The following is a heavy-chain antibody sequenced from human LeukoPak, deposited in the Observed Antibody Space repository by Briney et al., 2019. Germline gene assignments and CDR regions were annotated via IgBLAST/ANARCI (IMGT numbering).Heavy chain of an antibody. CDR2: INSDGSST. CDR3: ARTSITWIQLVDY. J-gene: IGHJ4*02. Sequence: GGSLRLSCAASGFTFSSSWMHWVRQAPGKGLVWVSRINSDGSSTSYADSVKGRFTISRDNAKNTLYLQMNSLRAEDTAVYYCARTSITWIQLVDYWGQGTLVTVSS. CDR1: GFTFSSSW. D-gene: IGHD5-18*01. V-gene: IGHV3-74*01.